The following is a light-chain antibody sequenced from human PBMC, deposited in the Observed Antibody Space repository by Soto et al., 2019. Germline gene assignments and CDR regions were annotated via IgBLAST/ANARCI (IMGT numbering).Light chain of an antibody. CDR3: QQRSNWPIT. CDR1: QSVSSSY. V-gene: IGKV3D-20*02. J-gene: IGKJ5*01. CDR2: GAS. Sequence: EIMMTQSPATLSVSTGEGATLSCRASQSVSSSYLAWYQQKPGQAPRLLIYGASNRAAGIPDRFSGSGSGADFTLTISSLEPEDFAVYYCQQRSNWPITFGQGTLLEIK.